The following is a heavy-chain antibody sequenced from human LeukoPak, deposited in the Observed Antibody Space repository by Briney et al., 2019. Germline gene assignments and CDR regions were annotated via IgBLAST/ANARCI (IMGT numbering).Heavy chain of an antibody. CDR3: ARPYCSSTSCYLYAFDI. CDR2: IYYSGST. D-gene: IGHD2-2*01. J-gene: IGHJ3*02. CDR1: GGSISSSSYY. Sequence: SETLSLTCTVSGGSISSSSYYWGWIRQPPGTGLEWIGSIYYSGSTYYNPSLKSRVTISVDTSKNQFSLKLSSVTAADTAVYYCARPYCSSTSCYLYAFDIWGQGTMVTVSS. V-gene: IGHV4-39*01.